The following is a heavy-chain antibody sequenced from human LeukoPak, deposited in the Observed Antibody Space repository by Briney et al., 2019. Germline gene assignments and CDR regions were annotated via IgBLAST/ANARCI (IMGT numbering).Heavy chain of an antibody. Sequence: GGSLRLSCAASGFALSDFYMSWIRQAPGKGLEWVSYITYNGGAMYYADSLKGRFTISRDNAKNSLYLQMNSLRAEDTAVYYCARGHPEWGAWGQGTLVTVSS. CDR3: ARGHPEWGA. CDR1: GFALSDFY. CDR2: ITYNGGAM. D-gene: IGHD3-16*01. V-gene: IGHV3-11*01. J-gene: IGHJ5*02.